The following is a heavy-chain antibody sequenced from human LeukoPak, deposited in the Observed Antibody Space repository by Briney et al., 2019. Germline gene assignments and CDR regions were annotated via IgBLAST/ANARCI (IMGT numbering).Heavy chain of an antibody. V-gene: IGHV1-18*01. D-gene: IGHD1-26*01. CDR2: ISAYNGNT. CDR1: GYTFTSYG. J-gene: IGHJ4*02. Sequence: ASVWVSCKPSGYTFTSYGISWVRQAPGQGLEWMGWISAYNGNTNYAQKLQGRVTMTTDTSTSTAYMELRGLRSDDTAVYYCARVVGGSYYSANCFDYWGQGTLVTVSS. CDR3: ARVVGGSYYSANCFDY.